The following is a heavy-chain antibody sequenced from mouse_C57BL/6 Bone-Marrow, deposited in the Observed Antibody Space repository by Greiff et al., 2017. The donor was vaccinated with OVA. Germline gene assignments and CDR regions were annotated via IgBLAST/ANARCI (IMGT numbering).Heavy chain of an antibody. CDR2: INPYNGGT. CDR3: AGGTGFWIAY. Sequence: EVQLQQSGPVLVKPGASVKMSCKASGYTFTDYYMNWVKQSHGKSLEWIGVINPYNGGTSYNQKFKGKATLTVDKSSNTAYMELNSLTTEDSAVYYSAGGTGFWIAYWGQGTLVTVSA. CDR1: GYTFTDYY. J-gene: IGHJ3*01. V-gene: IGHV1-19*01.